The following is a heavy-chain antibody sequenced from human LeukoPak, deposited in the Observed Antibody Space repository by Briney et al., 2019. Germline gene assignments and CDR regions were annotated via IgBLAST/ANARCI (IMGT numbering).Heavy chain of an antibody. J-gene: IGHJ4*02. V-gene: IGHV1-2*02. CDR1: GYTFTDYH. CDR3: ARGGHGHTQNDY. CDR2: INPNTGGT. D-gene: IGHD5-24*01. Sequence: ASVKVSCKASGYTFTDYHIHWVRQAPGQGLEWIGWINPNTGGTNYAQNFQGRVTMTRDTSITTSYMELSSLLSDDTALYYCARGGHGHTQNDYWGQGTLVTVSS.